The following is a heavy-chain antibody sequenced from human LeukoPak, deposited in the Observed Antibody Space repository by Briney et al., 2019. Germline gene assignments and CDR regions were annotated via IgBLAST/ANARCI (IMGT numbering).Heavy chain of an antibody. CDR1: GGSFSGYY. CDR2: INHSGST. J-gene: IGHJ4*02. Sequence: SETLSLTCGVYGGSFSGYYWSWLRQPPGKGLEWIGEINHSGSTNYNSSLKSRVTISVDTSKNQFSLKLSSVTAADTAVYYCAREAVAGIIIDWGQGTLVTVSS. CDR3: AREAVAGIIID. V-gene: IGHV4-34*01. D-gene: IGHD6-19*01.